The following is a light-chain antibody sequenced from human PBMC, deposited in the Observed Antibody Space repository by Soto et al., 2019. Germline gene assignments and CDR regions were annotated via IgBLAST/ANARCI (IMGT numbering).Light chain of an antibody. CDR3: QQYGDWPLT. V-gene: IGKV3-15*01. CDR1: QSVGNN. CDR2: ATS. Sequence: EIVVTQSPATLSVSPGERATLSCRASQSVGNNFAWYQQKPGQAPRLLIFATSTRATGVPARFSGSGSGTEFTLTSSSLHSEDCAVYYCQQYGDWPLTCGGGAKVEIE. J-gene: IGKJ4*01.